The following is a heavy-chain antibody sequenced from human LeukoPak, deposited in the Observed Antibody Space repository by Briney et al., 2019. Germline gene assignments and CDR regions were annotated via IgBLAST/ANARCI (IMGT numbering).Heavy chain of an antibody. J-gene: IGHJ2*01. CDR1: GFTISSHA. D-gene: IGHD3-3*01. CDR2: INDSGSST. Sequence: GGSLTLTCAASGFTISSHAMSGVRQAPGKGLEGVSAINDSGSSTYYTHSVKGRVSISRDNSKNKLYLQVNSMTAEDTALYYCARDFWDDFEYFDVWGRGTLVTVSS. CDR3: ARDFWDDFEYFDV. V-gene: IGHV3-23*01.